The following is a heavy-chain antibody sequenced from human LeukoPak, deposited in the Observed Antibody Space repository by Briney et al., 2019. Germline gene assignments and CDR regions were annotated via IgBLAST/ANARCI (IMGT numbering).Heavy chain of an antibody. V-gene: IGHV1-69*13. D-gene: IGHD4-17*01. CDR1: GGTFSSYA. Sequence: ASVTVSCKASGGTFSSYAISWVRQAPGQGLEWMGGIIPIFGTANYAQKFQGRVTITADESTSTAYTELSSLRSEDTAVYYCARTPVYYYGMDVWGQGTTVTVSS. CDR2: IIPIFGTA. CDR3: ARTPVYYYGMDV. J-gene: IGHJ6*02.